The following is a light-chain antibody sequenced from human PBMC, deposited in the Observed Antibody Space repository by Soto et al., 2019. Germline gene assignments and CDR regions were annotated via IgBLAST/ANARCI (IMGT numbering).Light chain of an antibody. J-gene: IGLJ2*01. V-gene: IGLV1-40*01. Sequence: QSVLTQPPSVSGAPGQRVTICTGSSSNIGAGYDVHWYQQLPGTAPKLLIYGNSNRPSGVPDRFSGSKSGTSASLAITGLQAEDEADYYCQSYDSSLRVSVFGGGTKVTVL. CDR2: GNS. CDR3: QSYDSSLRVSV. CDR1: SSNIGAGYD.